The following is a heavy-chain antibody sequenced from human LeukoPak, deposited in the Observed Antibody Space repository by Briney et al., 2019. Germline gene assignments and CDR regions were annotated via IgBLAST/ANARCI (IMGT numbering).Heavy chain of an antibody. J-gene: IGHJ6*02. CDR1: GYTFTSYG. Sequence: ASVKVSCKASGYTFTSYGISWVRQAPGQGLEWMGWISAYNGNTNYAQELQGRVTMTTDTSTSTAYMELRSLRSDDTAVYYCARDLLLWFGELWTYYYYGMDVWGQGTTVTVSS. V-gene: IGHV1-18*01. CDR3: ARDLLLWFGELWTYYYYGMDV. D-gene: IGHD3-10*01. CDR2: ISAYNGNT.